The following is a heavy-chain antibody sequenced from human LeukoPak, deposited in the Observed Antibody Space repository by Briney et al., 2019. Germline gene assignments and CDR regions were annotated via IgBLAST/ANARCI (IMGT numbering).Heavy chain of an antibody. CDR3: ARDRDGYNFIDY. CDR2: IYYSGST. Sequence: PSETLSLTCNVSGDSISSGDYYWSWIRQPPGQGLEWIGYIYYSGSTYYNPSLKSRVTISVDTSENQFSLELSSVTAADTAVYFCARDRDGYNFIDYWGQGTLVTVSS. CDR1: GDSISSGDYY. V-gene: IGHV4-30-4*08. D-gene: IGHD5-24*01. J-gene: IGHJ4*02.